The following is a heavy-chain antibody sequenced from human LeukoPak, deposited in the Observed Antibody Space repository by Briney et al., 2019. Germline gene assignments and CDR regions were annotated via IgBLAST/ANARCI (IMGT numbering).Heavy chain of an antibody. CDR1: GFTFTTYA. V-gene: IGHV3-21*01. D-gene: IGHD3-22*01. CDR3: TRLPLTYYYDSSAEYHDAFDI. J-gene: IGHJ3*02. Sequence: GGSLRLSCAASGFTFTTYAMNWVRQAPGKGLEWVSSISSSSSYIHYGDSVKGRFTIFRDNAKNSLYLQMSSLRAEDTAVYYCTRLPLTYYYDSSAEYHDAFDIWGQGTMVTVSS. CDR2: ISSSSSYI.